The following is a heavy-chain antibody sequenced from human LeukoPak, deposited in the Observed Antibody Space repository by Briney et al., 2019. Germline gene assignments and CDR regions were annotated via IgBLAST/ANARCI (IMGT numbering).Heavy chain of an antibody. D-gene: IGHD2-15*01. J-gene: IGHJ3*02. CDR3: ARELRYCSGGSCYSPDAFDI. CDR1: GGSISSYY. CDR2: IYYSGST. Sequence: SETLSLTCTVSGGSISSYYWSWIRQPPGKGLEWIGYIYYSGSTNYNPSLKSRVTISVDTSKNQFSLKLSSVTAADTAVYYCARELRYCSGGSCYSPDAFDIWGQGTMVTVSS. V-gene: IGHV4-59*01.